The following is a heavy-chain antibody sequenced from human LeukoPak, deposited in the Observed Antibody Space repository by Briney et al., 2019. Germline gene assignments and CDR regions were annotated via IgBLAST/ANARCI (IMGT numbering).Heavy chain of an antibody. CDR1: GGSISSGSYY. D-gene: IGHD4-17*01. CDR2: IYTSGST. CDR3: ARGLYGDYQHPVQY. J-gene: IGHJ4*02. Sequence: SETLSLTCTVSGGSISSGSYYWSWIRQPAGKGLEWIGRIYTSGSTNYNPSLKSRVTISVDTSKNQFSLKLSSVTAADTAVYYCARGLYGDYQHPVQYWGQGTLVTVSS. V-gene: IGHV4-61*02.